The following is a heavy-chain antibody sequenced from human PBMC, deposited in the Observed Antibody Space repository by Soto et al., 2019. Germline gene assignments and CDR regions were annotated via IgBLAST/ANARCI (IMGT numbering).Heavy chain of an antibody. V-gene: IGHV3-9*01. CDR2: INWKSDI. Sequence: GGSLRLSCAVSGFTFDDNAMHRFRQAPEKGLEWVSGINWKSDIGYADSVKGRFTISRDNAENSLYLQMNSLRAEDTALYYCAISQDRGGRTTFIYWGQGTQVTVSS. CDR1: GFTFDDNA. CDR3: AISQDRGGRTTFIY. J-gene: IGHJ4*02. D-gene: IGHD3-16*01.